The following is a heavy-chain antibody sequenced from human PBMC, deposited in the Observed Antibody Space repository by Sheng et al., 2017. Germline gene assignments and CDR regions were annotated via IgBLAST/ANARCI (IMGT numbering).Heavy chain of an antibody. D-gene: IGHD3-16*01. CDR2: IKSRADGGTT. V-gene: IGHV3-15*01. CDR1: GFTFRDAW. CDR3: TSDVPLWGPYTTDY. J-gene: IGHJ4*02. Sequence: EVQLVESGGGSVKPGESLRLSCAASGFTFRDAWMSWVRQAPGKGLEWVGRIKSRADGGTTDYAAPVKGRFTVSRDDSKNTLFLQMNSLSIEDTAVYYCTSDVPLWGPYTTDYWGQGTLVTVSS.